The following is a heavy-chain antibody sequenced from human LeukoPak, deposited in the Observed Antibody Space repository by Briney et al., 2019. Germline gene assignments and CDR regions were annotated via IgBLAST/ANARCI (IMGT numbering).Heavy chain of an antibody. J-gene: IGHJ3*02. V-gene: IGHV1-2*02. CDR2: INPNSGGT. D-gene: IGHD3-3*01. CDR1: GYTFTGYY. Sequence: ASVKVSCKASGYTFTGYYMHWVRQAPGQGLEWMGWINPNSGGTNYALKFQGRVTMTRDTSISTAYMELSRLRSDDTAVYYCAGDLSPSTTIFEAVIERGAFDIWGQGTMVTVSS. CDR3: AGDLSPSTTIFEAVIERGAFDI.